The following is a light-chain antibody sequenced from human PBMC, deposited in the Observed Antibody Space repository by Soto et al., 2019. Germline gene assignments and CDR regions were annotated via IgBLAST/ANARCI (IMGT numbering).Light chain of an antibody. CDR3: QHTTDFT. CDR1: SSSKW. CDR2: DVS. J-gene: IGKJ2*01. Sequence: DIQMTQSPSTLAASVGDTVTMTCRSSSKWLAWYQKKPGKAPKLLIYDVSNLERGVPPRFSGSTSGGESTLTSTGLQPDDLGTYYCQHTTDFTFGQGTKVEIK. V-gene: IGKV1-5*01.